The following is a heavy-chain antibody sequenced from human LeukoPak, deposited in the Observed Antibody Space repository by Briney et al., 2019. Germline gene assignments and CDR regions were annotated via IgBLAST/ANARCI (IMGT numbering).Heavy chain of an antibody. V-gene: IGHV1-69*06. J-gene: IGHJ4*02. D-gene: IGHD3-16*02. CDR3: ASCPYDYVWGNYRLNY. CDR2: IVPIFVTA. CDR1: GYTFTSYG. Sequence: SVKVSCKASGYTFTSYGISWVRQAPGQGLEWMGGIVPIFVTATYAQNFQGRVTITADKSTTTAYMELRSLRSGDTAVYYCASCPYDYVWGNYRLNYWGQGTLVTVSS.